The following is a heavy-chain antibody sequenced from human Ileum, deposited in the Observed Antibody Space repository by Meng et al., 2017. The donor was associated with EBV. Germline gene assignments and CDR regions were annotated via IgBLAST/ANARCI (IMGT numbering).Heavy chain of an antibody. V-gene: IGHV4-4*02. D-gene: IGHD2-8*01. CDR2: VHHTGRS. Sequence: QVQLKGSGPGLVKPSETLSLTCTVSGGSVSTSSWWGWVRQTPEKGLEWIGQVHHTGRSDFNPSLQSRVTMSVDKSKNQFSLNLNSVTAADTAVYYCAKSGLGVWGQGILVTVSS. J-gene: IGHJ4*02. CDR1: GGSVSTSSW. CDR3: AKSGLGV.